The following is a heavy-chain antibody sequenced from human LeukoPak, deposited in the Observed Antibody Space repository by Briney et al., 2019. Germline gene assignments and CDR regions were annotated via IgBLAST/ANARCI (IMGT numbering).Heavy chain of an antibody. CDR1: GFTFSNYW. D-gene: IGHD5-12*01. V-gene: IGHV3-7*01. CDR3: VRDGGVSGYDLLDY. J-gene: IGHJ4*02. CDR2: INQDGSEE. Sequence: PGGSLRLSYEASGFTFSNYWMIWVRQAPGKGLEWVAHINQDGSEEHYMDSVKARFTISRDNAKNSLSLQMNSLRAEDTAVYYCVRDGGVSGYDLLDYWGQGTLVTVSS.